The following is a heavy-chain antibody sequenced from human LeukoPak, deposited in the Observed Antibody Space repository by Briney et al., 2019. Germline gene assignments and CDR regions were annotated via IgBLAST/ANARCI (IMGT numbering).Heavy chain of an antibody. CDR2: IKGDGSHT. V-gene: IGHV3-74*01. J-gene: IGHJ5*01. D-gene: IGHD1-26*01. CDR1: EFTFRDYW. CDR3: VRDWDHFDFDS. Sequence: GGSLRLSCAASEFTFRDYWMHLIRQAPGKGLVWVSRIKGDGSHTIYADSVKGRFTISRYNAKNTLYLQMKSLRVEDTALYYCVRDWDHFDFDSWGQGTLVTVSS.